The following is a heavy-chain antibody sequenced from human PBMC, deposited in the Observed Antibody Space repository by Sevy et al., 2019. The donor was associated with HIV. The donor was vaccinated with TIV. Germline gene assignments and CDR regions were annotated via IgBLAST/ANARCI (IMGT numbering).Heavy chain of an antibody. J-gene: IGHJ4*02. Sequence: SETLSLTCAVYGGSFSGYYWSWIRQPPGKGPEWIGEINHSGSTNYNPSLKSRVTISVDTSKNQFSLKLSSVTAADTAVYYCARVRIAARPPDYWGQGTLVTVSS. D-gene: IGHD6-6*01. CDR3: ARVRIAARPPDY. CDR2: INHSGST. V-gene: IGHV4-34*01. CDR1: GGSFSGYY.